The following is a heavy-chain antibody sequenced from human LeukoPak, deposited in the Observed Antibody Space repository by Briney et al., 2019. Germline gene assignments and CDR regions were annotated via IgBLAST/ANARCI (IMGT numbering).Heavy chain of an antibody. Sequence: GESLKISCKGSGYSFTSYWIGWVRQMPGKGLEWMGIIYPGDSDTRYSPSFQGQVTISADKSISTAYLQWSSLKASDTAMYYCARRYCSSTSCYYYFDYWGQGTLVTVSS. CDR2: IYPGDSDT. V-gene: IGHV5-51*01. CDR3: ARRYCSSTSCYYYFDY. D-gene: IGHD2-2*01. CDR1: GYSFTSYW. J-gene: IGHJ4*02.